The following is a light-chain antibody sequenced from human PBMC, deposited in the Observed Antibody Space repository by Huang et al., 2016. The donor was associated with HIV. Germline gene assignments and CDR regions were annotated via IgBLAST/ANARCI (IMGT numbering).Light chain of an antibody. CDR3: QQSHSTPRT. J-gene: IGKJ1*01. CDR2: AAS. CDR1: QTIATY. V-gene: IGKV1-39*01. Sequence: DIQMTQSPSSLSASVGDRVTITCRASQTIATYLNWYQQKPGKAPNLLIYAASTLQSGVPSRFSGSGSGTDFTLTIRSLQPEDFATYYCQQSHSTPRTFDQGTKVEIK.